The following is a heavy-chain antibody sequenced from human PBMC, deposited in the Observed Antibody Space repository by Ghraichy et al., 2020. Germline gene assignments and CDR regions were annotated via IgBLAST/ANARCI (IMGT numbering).Heavy chain of an antibody. V-gene: IGHV3-9*01. CDR2: ISWNSGSI. J-gene: IGHJ1*01. Sequence: GGSPRLSCAASGFTFDDYAMHWVRQAPGKGLEWVSGISWNSGSIGYADSVKGRFTISRDNAKNSLYLQMNSLRAEDTALYYCAKAFLARVFSFGALQHWGQGNLVIGTS. CDR1: GFTFDDYA. D-gene: IGHD3-3*01. CDR3: AKAFLARVFSFGALQH.